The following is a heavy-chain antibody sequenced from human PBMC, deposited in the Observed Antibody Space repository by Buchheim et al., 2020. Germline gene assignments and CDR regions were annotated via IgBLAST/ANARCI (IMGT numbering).Heavy chain of an antibody. CDR2: IKQDGTEK. CDR3: ARDPSYYYYGMDV. CDR1: GFTFNKNW. V-gene: IGHV3-7*03. Sequence: EVQLVESGGGLVQPGGSLRLSCAASGFTFNKNWMSWFRQAPGKGLEWVANIKQDGTEKYYVDSVKGRFTISRDNAKNSLYLQMNSLRAEDTAVYYCARDPSYYYYGMDVWGQGTT. J-gene: IGHJ6*02.